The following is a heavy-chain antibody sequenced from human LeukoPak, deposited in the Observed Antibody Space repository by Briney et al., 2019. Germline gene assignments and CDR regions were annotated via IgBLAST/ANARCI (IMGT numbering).Heavy chain of an antibody. CDR2: ISSNGDDT. CDR3: AKDAGNWYADY. Sequence: GGSLRLSCAASGFTFSSYAMNWVRQAPGKGLEWVSTISSNGDDTVYAGSVKGHFTISRDNSKTTLYLQMNSLRAEDTAVYYCAKDAGNWYADYWGQGTLVTVSS. V-gene: IGHV3-23*01. CDR1: GFTFSSYA. D-gene: IGHD1-1*01. J-gene: IGHJ4*02.